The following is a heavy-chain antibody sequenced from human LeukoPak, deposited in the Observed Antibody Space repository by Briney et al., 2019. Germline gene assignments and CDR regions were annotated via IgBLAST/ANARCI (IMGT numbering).Heavy chain of an antibody. V-gene: IGHV3-30*18. CDR2: ISHDGSNK. J-gene: IGHJ6*02. CDR1: GFTFSNYG. Sequence: PGGSLRLSCAATGFTFSNYGMHWVRQAPGKGLEWVAVISHDGSNKYYADSVKGRFTISRDNSKNTLYLQMNSLRPEDTAVYYCAKHQTVYYYYGFDVWGQGTTVTVSS. CDR3: AKHQTVYYYYGFDV.